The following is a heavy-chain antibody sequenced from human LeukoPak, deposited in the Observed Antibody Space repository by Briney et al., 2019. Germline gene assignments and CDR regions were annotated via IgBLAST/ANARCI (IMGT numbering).Heavy chain of an antibody. Sequence: ASVKVSCKASGYTFTAYYIHWLRQAPGQGLEWMGWINPNSGATEYAQKFQGRVTMTRDTSISTAYMELSRLRSDDTAVYYCARTYYYDSSGYYYVYFDYWGQGTLVTVSS. D-gene: IGHD3-22*01. CDR2: INPNSGAT. V-gene: IGHV1-2*02. J-gene: IGHJ4*02. CDR3: ARTYYYDSSGYYYVYFDY. CDR1: GYTFTAYY.